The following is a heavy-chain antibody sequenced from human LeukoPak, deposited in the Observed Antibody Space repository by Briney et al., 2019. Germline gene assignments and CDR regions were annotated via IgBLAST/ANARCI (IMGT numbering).Heavy chain of an antibody. CDR1: GGSISSSGYC. Sequence: SETLSLTCTASGGSISSSGYCWGWIRQPPGKGLEWIASINYSGTTYYNPSLKSRVTISEDRSKNQFSLKLSSETAADTAVYYCARRGPDYGDYGSRYWYFDLWGRGTLVTVSS. CDR3: ARRGPDYGDYGSRYWYFDL. V-gene: IGHV4-39*01. D-gene: IGHD4-17*01. J-gene: IGHJ2*01. CDR2: INYSGTT.